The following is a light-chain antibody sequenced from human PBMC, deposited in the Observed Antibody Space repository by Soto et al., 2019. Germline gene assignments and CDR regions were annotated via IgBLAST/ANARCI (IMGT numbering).Light chain of an antibody. CDR2: AAS. CDR1: ESISNN. J-gene: IGKJ1*01. CDR3: QQTYSTPRGA. Sequence: DIQMTQSPSSLSASVGDRVTITCRASESISNNLNWYQQKPGKAPKLLIYAASTLQSGVPSRFSGGGSGTDFTLTIGSLQPEDFTTYYCQQTYSTPRGAFGQGTKVELK. V-gene: IGKV1-39*01.